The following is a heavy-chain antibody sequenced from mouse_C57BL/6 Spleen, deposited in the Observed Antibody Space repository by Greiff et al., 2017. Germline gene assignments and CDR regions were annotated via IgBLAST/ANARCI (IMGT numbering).Heavy chain of an antibody. CDR3: ARDYYGNSYWYFDV. Sequence: QVQLKQPGAELVRPGSSVTLSCKASGYTFTSYWMHWVKQRPIQGLEWIGNIDPSDSETHYNQKFKDKATLTVDKSSSTAYMQLSSLTSEDSAVYYCARDYYGNSYWYFDVWGTGTTVTVSS. D-gene: IGHD2-1*01. CDR1: GYTFTSYW. CDR2: IDPSDSET. V-gene: IGHV1-52*01. J-gene: IGHJ1*03.